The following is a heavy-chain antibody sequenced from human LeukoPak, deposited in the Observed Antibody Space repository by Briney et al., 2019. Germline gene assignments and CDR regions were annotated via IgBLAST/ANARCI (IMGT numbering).Heavy chain of an antibody. Sequence: GGSLRLSCAASGFTFSSYSMNWVRQAPGKGLEWVSYISSSSSTIYYADSVKGRFTISRDNAKNSLYLQMNSLRAEDTAVYYCARGGLGYDYVWGSYRGAFDIWGQGTMVTVSS. CDR1: GFTFSSYS. V-gene: IGHV3-48*01. CDR3: ARGGLGYDYVWGSYRGAFDI. J-gene: IGHJ3*02. CDR2: ISSSSSTI. D-gene: IGHD3-16*02.